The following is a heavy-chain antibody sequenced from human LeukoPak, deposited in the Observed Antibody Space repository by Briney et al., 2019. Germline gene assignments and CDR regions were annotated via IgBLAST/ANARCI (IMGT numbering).Heavy chain of an antibody. J-gene: IGHJ4*02. V-gene: IGHV3-20*04. Sequence: PGGSLRLSCAASGFTFDDYGMSWVRQAPGKGLEWVSGINWNGGSTGYADSVKGRFTISRDNAKNSLYLQMNSLRAEDTALYYCARDCTNGVCSDFDYWGQGTLVTVSS. CDR2: INWNGGST. CDR3: ARDCTNGVCSDFDY. CDR1: GFTFDDYG. D-gene: IGHD2-8*01.